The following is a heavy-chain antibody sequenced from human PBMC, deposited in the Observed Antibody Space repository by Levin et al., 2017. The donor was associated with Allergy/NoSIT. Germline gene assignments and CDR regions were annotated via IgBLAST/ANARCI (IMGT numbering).Heavy chain of an antibody. V-gene: IGHV3-7*01. J-gene: IGHJ4*02. CDR3: ARDLSY. CDR2: IKADGSEK. Sequence: HTGGSLRLSCVASGFSFSTSWMTWVRQAPGKGLEWVANIKADGSEKYYGDSMKGRFTVSRDNAKNSLYLQMNSLRAEDTAVYYCARDLSYWGQGTLVTVSS. CDR1: GFSFSTSW.